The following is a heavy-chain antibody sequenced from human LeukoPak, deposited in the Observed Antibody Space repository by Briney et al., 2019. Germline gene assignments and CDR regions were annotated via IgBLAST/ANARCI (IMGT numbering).Heavy chain of an antibody. Sequence: SETLSLTCTVSGGSISSYYWSWIRQPPGKGLEWIGYIYYSGSTNYNPSLKSRVTISVDTSKNQFSLKLSSVTAADTAVYYCARTTEGGYTYNYFYYYYMDVWGKGTTVTISS. V-gene: IGHV4-59*01. CDR1: GGSISSYY. D-gene: IGHD5-18*01. CDR3: ARTTEGGYTYNYFYYYYMDV. CDR2: IYYSGST. J-gene: IGHJ6*03.